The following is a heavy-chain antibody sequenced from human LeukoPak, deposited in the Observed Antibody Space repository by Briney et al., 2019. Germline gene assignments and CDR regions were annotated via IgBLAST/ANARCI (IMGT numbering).Heavy chain of an antibody. J-gene: IGHJ3*02. D-gene: IGHD1-1*01. Sequence: PWASVKVSCKASGYTFTGYYMHWVRQAPGQGLEWMGWINPNSGGTNYAQKFQGRVTMTRDTSISTAYMELSRLRSDDTAVYYCASTTGTTQSDAFDIWGQGTMVTVSS. CDR1: GYTFTGYY. CDR2: INPNSGGT. CDR3: ASTTGTTQSDAFDI. V-gene: IGHV1-2*02.